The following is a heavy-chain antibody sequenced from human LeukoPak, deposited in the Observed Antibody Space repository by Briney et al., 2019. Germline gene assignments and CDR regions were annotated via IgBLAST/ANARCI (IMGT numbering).Heavy chain of an antibody. CDR3: AKDNPKVVGATVFGPADY. CDR1: GFSFSSYA. J-gene: IGHJ4*02. Sequence: QPGGSPRLSCAASGFSFSSYAMSWVRQAPGKGLEWVSAISGSGGSTYYADSVKGRFTISRDNSKNTLYLQMNSLRAEDTAVYYCAKDNPKVVGATVFGPADYWGQGTLVTVSS. CDR2: ISGSGGST. V-gene: IGHV3-23*01. D-gene: IGHD1-26*01.